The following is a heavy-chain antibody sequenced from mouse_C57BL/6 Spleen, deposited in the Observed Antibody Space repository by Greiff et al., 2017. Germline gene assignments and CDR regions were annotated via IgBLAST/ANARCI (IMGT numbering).Heavy chain of an antibody. CDR3: ARGGCSTFAY. Sequence: ESGPGLVKPSQSLSLTCSVTGYSITSGYYWNWIRQFPGNKLEWMGYISYDGSNNYNPSLKNRMSITRDTSKNQFFLKLNSVTTEDTATYYCARGGCSTFAYWGQGTLVTVSA. V-gene: IGHV3-6*01. CDR2: ISYDGSN. J-gene: IGHJ3*01. D-gene: IGHD1-1*01. CDR1: GYSITSGYY.